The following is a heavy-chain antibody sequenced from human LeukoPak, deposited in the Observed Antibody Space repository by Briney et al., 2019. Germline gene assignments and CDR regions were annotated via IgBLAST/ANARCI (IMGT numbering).Heavy chain of an antibody. Sequence: PGGSLRLSCAASGFTVSSNYMSWVRQAPGKGLEWVSVIFSGGSTYYADSVKGRFTISRDNSKNTVNLQMNSLRAEDTAVFYCASGGYDSRGYYSYAFDYWGQGTLVTVSS. D-gene: IGHD3-22*01. CDR1: GFTVSSNY. J-gene: IGHJ4*02. CDR3: ASGGYDSRGYYSYAFDY. CDR2: IFSGGST. V-gene: IGHV3-53*01.